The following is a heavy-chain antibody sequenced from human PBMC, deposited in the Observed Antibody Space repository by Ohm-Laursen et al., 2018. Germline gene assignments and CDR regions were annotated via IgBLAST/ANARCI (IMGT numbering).Heavy chain of an antibody. V-gene: IGHV1-46*01. Sequence: ASVKVSCNASGYTFTSYSITWVRQAPGQGLEWMGIINPSGGSTSYAQKFQGRVTMTRDTSTNTVYMELSSLRSEDTAVYYCARVCSGGSCYSSLDSWGQGTLVTVSS. CDR2: INPSGGST. J-gene: IGHJ5*01. D-gene: IGHD2-15*01. CDR1: GYTFTSYS. CDR3: ARVCSGGSCYSSLDS.